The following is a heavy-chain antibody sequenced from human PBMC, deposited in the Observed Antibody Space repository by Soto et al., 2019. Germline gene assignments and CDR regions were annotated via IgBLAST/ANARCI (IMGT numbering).Heavy chain of an antibody. V-gene: IGHV3-30*18. D-gene: IGHD2-2*01. Sequence: GGSLRLSCAASGFTFSSYGMHWVRQAPGKGLEWVAVISYDGSNKYYADSVKDRFTISRDNSKNTLYLQMNSLRAEDTAVYYCAKEGATQIYQIVVVPAAMVAYMDVWGKGTTVTVSS. CDR1: GFTFSSYG. CDR2: ISYDGSNK. CDR3: AKEGATQIYQIVVVPAAMVAYMDV. J-gene: IGHJ6*03.